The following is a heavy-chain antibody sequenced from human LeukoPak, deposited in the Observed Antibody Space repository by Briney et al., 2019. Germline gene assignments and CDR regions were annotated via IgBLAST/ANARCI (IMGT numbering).Heavy chain of an antibody. CDR1: RGSISPDY. V-gene: IGHV4-59*08. CDR3: ALLVDGIYTRLDS. J-gene: IGHJ4*02. CDR2: IFYTGRA. Sequence: SETLSLTWTASRGSISPDYCTWIRQPPGKGLEWIGYIFYTGRARYNPSLESRVTLTVDMSKNQVSLKLSSVTAEDTAIYYCALLVDGIYTRLDSWGQGTLVTVSS. D-gene: IGHD2-8*02.